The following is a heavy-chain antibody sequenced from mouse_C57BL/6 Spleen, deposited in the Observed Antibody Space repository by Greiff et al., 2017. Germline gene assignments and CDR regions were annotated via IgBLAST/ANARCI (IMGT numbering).Heavy chain of an antibody. D-gene: IGHD4-1*01. J-gene: IGHJ2*01. V-gene: IGHV5-9-1*02. CDR1: GFTFSSYA. CDR3: TRANWVYFDY. Sequence: EVKVEESGEGLVKPGGSLKLSCAASGFTFSSYAMSWVRQTPEKRLEWVAYISSGGDYIYYADTVKGRFTISRDNARNTLYLQMSSLKSEDTAMYYCTRANWVYFDYWGQGTTLTVSS. CDR2: ISSGGDYI.